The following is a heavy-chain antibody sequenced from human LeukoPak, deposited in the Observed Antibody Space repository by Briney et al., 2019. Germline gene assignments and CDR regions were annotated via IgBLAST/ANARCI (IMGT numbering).Heavy chain of an antibody. Sequence: SGGSLSLSCEASGFTFSTYWMHSVRQPPGKWLVCFSRINSDGSSTGYAESVKGRFTISRDNAKNTLYLQMNSLRAEDTAVYYCAKDLSRYFDWSRDAFDIWGQGTMVTVSS. V-gene: IGHV3-74*01. J-gene: IGHJ3*02. CDR2: INSDGSST. CDR3: AKDLSRYFDWSRDAFDI. CDR1: GFTFSTYW. D-gene: IGHD3-9*01.